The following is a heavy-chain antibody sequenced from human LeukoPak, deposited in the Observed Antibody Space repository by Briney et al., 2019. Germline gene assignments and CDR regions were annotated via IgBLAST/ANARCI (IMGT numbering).Heavy chain of an antibody. J-gene: IGHJ6*02. CDR1: GGSVSSGRFY. V-gene: IGHV4-61*01. CDR3: ARGRASGSDYYYGMDV. CDR2: IYYSGST. Sequence: SETLSLTCSVSGGSVSSGRFYWTWIRQPPGKGLEWIGYIYYSGSTNYNPSLKSRVTISVDTSKNQFSLKLSSVTAADTAVYYCARGRASGSDYYYGMDVWGQGTTVTVSS. D-gene: IGHD3-10*01.